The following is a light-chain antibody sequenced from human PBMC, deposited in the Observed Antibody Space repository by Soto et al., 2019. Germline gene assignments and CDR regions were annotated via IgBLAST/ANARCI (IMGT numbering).Light chain of an antibody. CDR1: QSVSTY. J-gene: IGKJ2*01. CDR2: DAS. Sequence: EIVLTQSPVTLSLSPGERATLSCRASQSVSTYLAWYQQKPGQAPRLLIYDASNRATGIPARFSGSGSGTDFPLNISSIEPEDFAVYYCQPRSKWTLMYTFGQGTKLEIQ. CDR3: QPRSKWTLMYT. V-gene: IGKV3-11*01.